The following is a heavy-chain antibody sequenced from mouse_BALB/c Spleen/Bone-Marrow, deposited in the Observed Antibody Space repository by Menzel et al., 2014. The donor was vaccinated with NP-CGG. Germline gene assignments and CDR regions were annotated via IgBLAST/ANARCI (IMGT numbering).Heavy chain of an antibody. CDR3: ARDVGYGNYFVY. J-gene: IGHJ3*01. CDR1: GFTFSDFY. D-gene: IGHD2-10*02. Sequence: EVQGVESGGGLVQPGDSLRLSCATSGFTFSDFYMVWVRQPPGKRLEWIAASRNKAKYYTTEYSASVKGRFIVSRDTSQSVLYLQMNALRAEDTAIYYCARDVGYGNYFVYWGQGTLVTVSA. V-gene: IGHV7-1*02. CDR2: SRNKAKYYTT.